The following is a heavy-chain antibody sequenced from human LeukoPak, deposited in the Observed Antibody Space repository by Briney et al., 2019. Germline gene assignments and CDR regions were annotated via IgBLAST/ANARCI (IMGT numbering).Heavy chain of an antibody. CDR1: GGSISSYY. D-gene: IGHD6-19*01. V-gene: IGHV4-59*08. CDR2: IYYSGST. Sequence: ASETLSLTCTVSGGSISSYYWSWIRQPPGKGLEWIGYIYYSGSTNYNPSLKSRVTISVDTSKNQFSLKLSSVTAADTAVYYCARHLGAVDSWAHDYWGQGTLVTVSS. J-gene: IGHJ4*02. CDR3: ARHLGAVDSWAHDY.